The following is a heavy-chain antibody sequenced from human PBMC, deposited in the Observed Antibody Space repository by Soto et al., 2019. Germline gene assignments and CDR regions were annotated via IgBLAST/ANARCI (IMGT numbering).Heavy chain of an antibody. Sequence: QVQLVQSGAEVKKPGASVKVSCKASGYSFSTYGVSWVRQAPGQGLEWMGGISAYNGNTNYAQKSQGRVDMTIDTSTRIAYMDVSSLRSDDTAVYYCARGATGAHSTGRYYYWGQGTLVTVSS. J-gene: IGHJ4*02. CDR2: ISAYNGNT. CDR1: GYSFSTYG. D-gene: IGHD3-22*01. CDR3: ARGATGAHSTGRYYY. V-gene: IGHV1-18*01.